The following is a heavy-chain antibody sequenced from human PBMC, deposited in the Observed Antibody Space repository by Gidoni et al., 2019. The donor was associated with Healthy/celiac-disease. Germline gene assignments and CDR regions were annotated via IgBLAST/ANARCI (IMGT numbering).Heavy chain of an antibody. Sequence: QVQLQESGPGLVKPSETLSLTCTVSGGSISSYYWSWIRQPPGKGLEWIGYIYYSGSTNYNPSRKSRVTISVDTSKTQFALKLSSVTAADTAVYYCARAPYCSGGSCYSVFDYWGQGTLVTVSS. CDR1: GGSISSYY. CDR3: ARAPYCSGGSCYSVFDY. D-gene: IGHD2-15*01. J-gene: IGHJ4*02. V-gene: IGHV4-59*01. CDR2: IYYSGST.